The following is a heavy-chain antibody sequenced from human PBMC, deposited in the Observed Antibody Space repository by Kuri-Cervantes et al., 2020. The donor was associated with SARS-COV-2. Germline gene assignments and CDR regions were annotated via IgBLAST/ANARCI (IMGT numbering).Heavy chain of an antibody. J-gene: IGHJ3*02. CDR3: AREIEGFDI. V-gene: IGHV3-21*01. Sequence: GGSLKISCAASGFTFSSYSMNWVRQAPGKGLEWVSYISTSSAYIYHGDSVKGRFIISRDNAKNSLYLQMTSLRAEDTAVYYCAREIEGFDIWGQGTMVTVSS. CDR2: ISTSSAYI. CDR1: GFTFSSYS. D-gene: IGHD2-21*01.